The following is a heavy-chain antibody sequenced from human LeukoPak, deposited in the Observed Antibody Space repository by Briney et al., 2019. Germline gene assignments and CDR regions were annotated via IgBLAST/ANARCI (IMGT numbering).Heavy chain of an antibody. D-gene: IGHD6-13*01. J-gene: IGHJ4*02. CDR1: GFTFSSYA. CDR2: IAIDGINK. CDR3: GRGFSNWSLDY. V-gene: IGHV3-30-3*01. Sequence: GESLRLSCAASGFTFSSYAIHWVRQAPGKGLEWVAVIAIDGINKYYADSVKGRVTLSRDNSKNTVYLQMSSLRVADTGVYYCGRGFSNWSLDYWGQGTLITVSS.